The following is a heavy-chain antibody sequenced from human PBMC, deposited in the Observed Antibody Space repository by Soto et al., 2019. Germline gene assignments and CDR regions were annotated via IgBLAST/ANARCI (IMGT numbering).Heavy chain of an antibody. J-gene: IGHJ4*02. V-gene: IGHV3-21*01. D-gene: IGHD6-19*01. CDR1: GFTFSSYS. CDR3: ARVEVAGRIIDY. CDR2: ISSSSSYI. Sequence: NPGGSLRLSCAASGFTFSSYSMNWVRQAPGKGLEWVSSISSSSSYIYYADSVKGRFTISRDNAKNSLYLQMNSLRAEDTAVYYCARVEVAGRIIDYWGQGTLVTVSS.